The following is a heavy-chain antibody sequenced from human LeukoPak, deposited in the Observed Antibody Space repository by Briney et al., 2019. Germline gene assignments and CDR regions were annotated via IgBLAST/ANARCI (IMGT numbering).Heavy chain of an antibody. CDR1: GFTLSSYG. Sequence: GGSLRLSCAASGFTLSSYGMNWVRQAPGKGLGWVAFLRYDGSTAFYEDSVKGRFTISRDGSKNTLYLQMNSLTPADTAIYYCAKDPYGGTYPSYFDYWGQGTLVTVSS. J-gene: IGHJ4*02. V-gene: IGHV3-30*02. D-gene: IGHD1-26*01. CDR2: LRYDGSTA. CDR3: AKDPYGGTYPSYFDY.